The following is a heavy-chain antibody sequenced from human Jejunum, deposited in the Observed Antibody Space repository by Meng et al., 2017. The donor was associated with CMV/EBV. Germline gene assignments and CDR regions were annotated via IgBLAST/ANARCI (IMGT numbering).Heavy chain of an antibody. CDR1: GYTFSDYY. D-gene: IGHD6-13*01. CDR3: AASSSSWYQNWFDP. J-gene: IGHJ5*02. CDR2: INPKSGDT. Sequence: HVQVGLSGAEVKTPGASLKISCKASGYTFSDYYLHWVRQAPGQGLEWMGWINPKSGDTNYAQKLQGRVTMTTDTSTSTAYMELRSLRSDDTAVYYCAASSSSWYQNWFDPWGQGTLVTVSS. V-gene: IGHV1-2*02.